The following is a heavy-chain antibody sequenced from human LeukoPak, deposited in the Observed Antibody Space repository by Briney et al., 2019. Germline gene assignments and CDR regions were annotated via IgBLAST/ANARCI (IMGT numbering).Heavy chain of an antibody. CDR1: GFTFSSYA. V-gene: IGHV3-23*01. Sequence: GGSLRLSCAASGFTFSSYAMSWVRQAPGKGLEWVSAISGSGGSTYYADSVKGRFTISRDNSKNTLYLQMNSLRAEDTAVYYCAKVLDPTGYSSSWYGFWFDPWGQGTLVTVSS. CDR3: AKVLDPTGYSSSWYGFWFDP. J-gene: IGHJ5*02. D-gene: IGHD6-13*01. CDR2: ISGSGGST.